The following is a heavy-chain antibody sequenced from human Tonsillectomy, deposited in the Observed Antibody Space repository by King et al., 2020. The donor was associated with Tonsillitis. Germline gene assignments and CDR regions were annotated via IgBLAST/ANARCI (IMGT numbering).Heavy chain of an antibody. J-gene: IGHJ4*02. V-gene: IGHV4-59*01. CDR2: IYYSGSI. CDR1: GASIRSYY. Sequence: QLQESGPGLVKPSETLSLTCSVSGASIRSYYWSWVRQPPGKGLEWIGYIYYSGSINYNPSLKSRVTISVDTSKNQFSLKLSSVTAADTAVYYCARARGGEFDYWGQGTLVTVSS. CDR3: ARARGGEFDY. D-gene: IGHD2-21*01.